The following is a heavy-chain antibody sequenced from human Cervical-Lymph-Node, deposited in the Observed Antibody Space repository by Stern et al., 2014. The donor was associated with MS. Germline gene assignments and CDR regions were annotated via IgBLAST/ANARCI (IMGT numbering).Heavy chain of an antibody. D-gene: IGHD3-10*01. V-gene: IGHV4-4*02. CDR2: IYHSGST. Sequence: QVQLQESGPGLVKPSGTLSLTCAASGGSISSSNWWRWVRQPPGKGLAWTGEIYHSGSTNYHPSLKSPVPISVDKSKHQFSLKLSSVTAADTAVYYCARRITMVRGASTDWGQGTLVTVSS. CDR1: GGSISSSNW. CDR3: ARRITMVRGASTD. J-gene: IGHJ4*02.